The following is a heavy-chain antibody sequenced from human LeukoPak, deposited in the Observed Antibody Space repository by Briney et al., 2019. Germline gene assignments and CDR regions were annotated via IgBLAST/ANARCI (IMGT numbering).Heavy chain of an antibody. D-gene: IGHD6-13*01. Sequence: ASVKVSCKASGYTFTGYYMHWVRRAPGQGLEWMGWINPNSGGTNYAQKFQGRVTMTRDTSISTAYMELSRLRSDDTAVCYCARGGSSLYHYYGMDVWGQGTTVTVSS. CDR3: ARGGSSLYHYYGMDV. J-gene: IGHJ6*02. V-gene: IGHV1-2*02. CDR1: GYTFTGYY. CDR2: INPNSGGT.